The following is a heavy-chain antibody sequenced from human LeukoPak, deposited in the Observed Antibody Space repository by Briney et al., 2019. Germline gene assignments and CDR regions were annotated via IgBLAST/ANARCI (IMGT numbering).Heavy chain of an antibody. Sequence: GGSLRLSCTASGFTSSSYGMSWVRQAPGKGLEWVSGISGSGGSTYYADSVKGRFTISRDNSKNTLYLQMNSLRAEDTAVYYCAKGNQMVGATVWGQGTLVTVSS. CDR2: ISGSGGST. J-gene: IGHJ4*02. D-gene: IGHD1-26*01. V-gene: IGHV3-23*01. CDR1: GFTSSSYG. CDR3: AKGNQMVGATV.